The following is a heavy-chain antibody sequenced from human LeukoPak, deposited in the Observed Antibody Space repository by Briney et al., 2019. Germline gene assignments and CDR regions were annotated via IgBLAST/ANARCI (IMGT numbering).Heavy chain of an antibody. V-gene: IGHV3-53*01. CDR2: IYSGGTT. CDR1: GFTVSSNF. D-gene: IGHD1-26*01. CDR3: ASLASEWELPEVDY. J-gene: IGHJ4*02. Sequence: GGSLRLSCAASGFTVSSNFMSWVRQAPGKGPEWVSVIYSGGTTYYADSVKGRFTISRDNAKKSLFLQMNSLRAEDTAVYYCASLASEWELPEVDYWGLGTLVTVSS.